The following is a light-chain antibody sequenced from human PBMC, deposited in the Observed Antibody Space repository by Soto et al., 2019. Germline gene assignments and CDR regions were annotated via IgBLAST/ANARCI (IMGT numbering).Light chain of an antibody. CDR1: SSDVGSYNR. Sequence: QSVRTQPPSVSGSPGQSVTISCTGTSSDVGSYNRVSWYQQPPGTAPKLMIYEVSNRPSGVPDRFSGSTSGNTASLTISGLQAEDEADYYCSSYTSSTPYVFGTGTKVTVL. CDR3: SSYTSSTPYV. V-gene: IGLV2-18*02. J-gene: IGLJ1*01. CDR2: EVS.